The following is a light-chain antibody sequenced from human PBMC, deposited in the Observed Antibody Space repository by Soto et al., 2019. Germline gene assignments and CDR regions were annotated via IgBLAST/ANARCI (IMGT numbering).Light chain of an antibody. CDR1: ESISSSY. Sequence: EIVLTQSPGTLSLSPGERATLSCRATESISSSYLAWYQQKPGQAPRLLIYGASSRATGIPDRFSGGGSGTDFTLTISRLEPEDFAVYYCQQYASSPYTFGQGTKVDIK. V-gene: IGKV3-20*01. CDR2: GAS. CDR3: QQYASSPYT. J-gene: IGKJ2*01.